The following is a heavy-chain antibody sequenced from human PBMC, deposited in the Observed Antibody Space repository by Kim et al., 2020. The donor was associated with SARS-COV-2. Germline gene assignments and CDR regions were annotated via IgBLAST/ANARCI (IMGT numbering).Heavy chain of an antibody. J-gene: IGHJ6*02. CDR2: IYSGGST. V-gene: IGHV3-53*04. CDR1: GFTVSSNY. CDR3: ARVAQKYYYYYGMDV. Sequence: GGSLRLSCAASGFTVSSNYMSWVRQAPGKGLEWVSVIYSGGSTYYADSVKGRFTISRHNSKNTLYLQMNSLRAEDTAVYYCARVAQKYYYYYGMDVWGQGTTVTVSS.